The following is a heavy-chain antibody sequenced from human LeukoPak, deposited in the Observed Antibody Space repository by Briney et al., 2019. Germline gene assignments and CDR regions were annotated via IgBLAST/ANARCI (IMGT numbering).Heavy chain of an antibody. J-gene: IGHJ4*02. V-gene: IGHV4-34*01. CDR3: ARGRATRNSSSWPLDY. CDR1: GGSFSGYY. Sequence: PSETLSLTCAVYGGSFSGYYWSWIRQPPGKGLEWIGEINHSGSTNYNPSLKSRVTISVDTSKNQFSLKLSSVTAADTAVYYCARGRATRNSSSWPLDYWGQGTLVTVSS. D-gene: IGHD6-13*01. CDR2: INHSGST.